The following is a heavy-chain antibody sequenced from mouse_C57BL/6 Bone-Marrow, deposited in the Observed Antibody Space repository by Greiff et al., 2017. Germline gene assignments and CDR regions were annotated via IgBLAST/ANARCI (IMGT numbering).Heavy chain of an antibody. CDR1: GYTFTSYW. J-gene: IGHJ4*01. CDR3: ARSHPYAMDY. V-gene: IGHV1-69*01. Sequence: QVQLQQPGAELVMPGASVKLSCKASGYTFTSYWMHWVKQRPGQGLEWIGEIDPSDSYTNYNQKFKGKSTLTVDKSSSTAYMQLSSLTSEDSAVDYCARSHPYAMDYWGQGTSVTVSS. CDR2: IDPSDSYT.